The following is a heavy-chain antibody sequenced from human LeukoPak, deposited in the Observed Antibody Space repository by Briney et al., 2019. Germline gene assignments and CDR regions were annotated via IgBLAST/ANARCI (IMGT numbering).Heavy chain of an antibody. CDR3: ARDSSNRWELPN. Sequence: SVKVSCKASGGTFSSYTMSWVRQAPGQGLEWMGRIIPILGIANYAQKFQGRVTITADKSTSTAYMELSSLRSEDTAVYYCARDSSNRWELPNWGQGTLVTVSS. D-gene: IGHD1-26*01. J-gene: IGHJ4*02. CDR1: GGTFSSYT. CDR2: IIPILGIA. V-gene: IGHV1-69*04.